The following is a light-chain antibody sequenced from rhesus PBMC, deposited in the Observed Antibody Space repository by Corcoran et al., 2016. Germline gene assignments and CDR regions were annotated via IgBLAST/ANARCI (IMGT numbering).Light chain of an antibody. CDR3: RQYSSSPWT. J-gene: IGKJ1*01. Sequence: DIQMTQSPSSLSASVGDTVTITCRASQSISSWLAWYQQKPGKAPKLLIYKAATLQSGVPSRFSGNGSGTDFTLTISSLQSEDFATYYCRQYSSSPWTFGQGTKVEIK. V-gene: IGKV1-22*01. CDR1: QSISSW. CDR2: KAA.